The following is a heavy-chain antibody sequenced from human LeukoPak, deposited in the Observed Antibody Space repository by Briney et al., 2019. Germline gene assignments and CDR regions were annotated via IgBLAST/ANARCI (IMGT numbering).Heavy chain of an antibody. CDR2: IIPIFGIA. CDR1: GGTFSSYA. Sequence: ASAKVSCKASGGTFSSYAISWVRQAPGQGLEWMGGIIPIFGIANYAQKFQGRVTITADESTSTAYMELSSLRSEDTAVYYCARPNLPYSSSSHFDYWGQGTLVTVSS. D-gene: IGHD6-13*01. CDR3: ARPNLPYSSSSHFDY. J-gene: IGHJ4*02. V-gene: IGHV1-69*13.